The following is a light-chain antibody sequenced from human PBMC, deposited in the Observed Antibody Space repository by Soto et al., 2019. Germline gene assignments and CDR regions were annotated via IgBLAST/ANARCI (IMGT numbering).Light chain of an antibody. CDR2: GAS. V-gene: IGKV3-20*01. Sequence: VLTQYQGNVTLSQGERATLSCRASQSVSSYLAWYQQKPGQAPRLLIYGASSRATGIPDRFSGSGSGTDFTLTISRLEPEDFATYYCQVLNSYLLTFGGGTKVDIK. CDR1: QSVSSY. CDR3: QVLNSYLLT. J-gene: IGKJ4*01.